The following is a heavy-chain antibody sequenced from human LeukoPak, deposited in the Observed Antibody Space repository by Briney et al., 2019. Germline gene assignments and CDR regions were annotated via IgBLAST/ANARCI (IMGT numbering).Heavy chain of an antibody. Sequence: GESLKISCKGSGYSFSTYWIGWVRQMPGKGLEWMGIIYPGDSDTGYSPSFQGQVTISADKSTSTAYLQWTSLKASDTATYYCARQLSEYSRSGSPFDYWGQGSLVTVST. CDR3: ARQLSEYSRSGSPFDY. D-gene: IGHD3-10*01. CDR1: GYSFSTYW. J-gene: IGHJ4*02. CDR2: IYPGDSDT. V-gene: IGHV5-51*01.